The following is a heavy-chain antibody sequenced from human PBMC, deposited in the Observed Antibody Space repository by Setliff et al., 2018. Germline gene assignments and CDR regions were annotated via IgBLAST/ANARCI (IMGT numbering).Heavy chain of an antibody. J-gene: IGHJ6*03. CDR3: ARDHGDYGYYYYYMDV. CDR1: GGSISSYY. V-gene: IGHV4-4*07. CDR2: IYTSGST. D-gene: IGHD4-17*01. Sequence: PSETLSLTCTVSGGSISSYYWSWIRQPAGKGLEWIGRIYTSGSTNYNPSPKSRVTMSVDTSKNQFSLKLSSVTAANTAVYYCARDHGDYGYYYYYMDVWGKGTTVTVS.